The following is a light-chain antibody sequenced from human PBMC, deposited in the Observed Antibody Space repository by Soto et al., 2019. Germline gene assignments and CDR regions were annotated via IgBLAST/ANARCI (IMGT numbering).Light chain of an antibody. CDR2: DDS. Sequence: SYELTQPPSVSVAPGQTASITCGGNNIGSKSVHWYQQKAGQAPVLVVYDDSDRPSGIPARFSGSNSGKTATLTISRVEAGDEADYYCHVWDSGSDHHGFGTGTKVTVL. V-gene: IGLV3-21*02. CDR3: HVWDSGSDHHG. J-gene: IGLJ1*01. CDR1: NIGSKS.